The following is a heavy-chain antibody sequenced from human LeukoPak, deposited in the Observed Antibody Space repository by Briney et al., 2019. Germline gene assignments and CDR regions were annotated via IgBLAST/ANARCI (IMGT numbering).Heavy chain of an antibody. CDR1: GGSFNGYY. CDR2: INHSGST. Sequence: SETLSLTCAVYGGSFNGYYWSWIRQPPGKGLEWIGEINHSGSTNYNPSLKSRVTISVDTSKNQFSLKLSSVTAADTAVYYCARASNLYCSSTSCPYYYYGMDVWGKGTTVTVSS. D-gene: IGHD2-2*01. V-gene: IGHV4-34*01. CDR3: ARASNLYCSSTSCPYYYYGMDV. J-gene: IGHJ6*04.